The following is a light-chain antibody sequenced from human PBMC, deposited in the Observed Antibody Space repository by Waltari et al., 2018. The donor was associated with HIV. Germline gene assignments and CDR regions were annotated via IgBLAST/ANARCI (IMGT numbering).Light chain of an antibody. Sequence: QSVLTQPPSASGTPGQRVFISCSGSFSNIGLNSVNWYQHVPGMAPNLLIYTNNRRPSEVPGRFSGSKSGTSATLDISGLRPEDEATYYCAVWDDSLRGGVFGGGTKLSVL. V-gene: IGLV1-47*01. CDR3: AVWDDSLRGGV. CDR1: FSNIGLNS. J-gene: IGLJ2*01. CDR2: TNN.